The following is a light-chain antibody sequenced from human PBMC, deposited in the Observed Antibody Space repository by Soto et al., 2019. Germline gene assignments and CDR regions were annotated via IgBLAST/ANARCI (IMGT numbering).Light chain of an antibody. J-gene: IGLJ3*02. Sequence: QSALTQPASVSGSPGQSITISCTGTSSDVVNYIYVTWYQQHPGKAPKLLIYDVSNRPSGVSSRFSGSKSGNTASLTISGLQAEDEADYYCNAYTTSNTWVFGGGTKLTVL. V-gene: IGLV2-14*01. CDR1: SSDVVNYIY. CDR3: NAYTTSNTWV. CDR2: DVS.